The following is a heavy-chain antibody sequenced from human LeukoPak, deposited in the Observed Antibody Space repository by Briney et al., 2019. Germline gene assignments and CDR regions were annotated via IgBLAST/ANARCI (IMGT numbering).Heavy chain of an antibody. CDR3: ARNLYYYDSSGYYYY. Sequence: GGSLRLSCAASGFTFSDYYMSWIRQAPGKGLEWVSAIYTGGSTYYAGSVKGRFTISRDNSKNMLYLQMNSLRAEDTAVYYCARNLYYYDSSGYYYYWGQGTLVTVSS. CDR1: GFTFSDYY. V-gene: IGHV3-66*01. J-gene: IGHJ4*02. D-gene: IGHD3-22*01. CDR2: IYTGGST.